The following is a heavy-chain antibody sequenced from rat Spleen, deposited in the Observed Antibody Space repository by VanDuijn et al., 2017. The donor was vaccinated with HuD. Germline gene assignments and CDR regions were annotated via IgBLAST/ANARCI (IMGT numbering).Heavy chain of an antibody. Sequence: EVQLVETGGGLVQPGESLKLSCVASGFTFSSYWIYWIRQAPGEGLEWVSSISPDGGSTYYPDSVKGRFTISRDNAKSTLYLQMDSLRSEDTATYYCSRSEGTHYYLPFADWGQGTLVTVST. J-gene: IGHJ3*01. CDR3: SRSEGTHYYLPFAD. V-gene: IGHV5-58*01. D-gene: IGHD1-12*02. CDR1: GFTFSSYW. CDR2: ISPDGGST.